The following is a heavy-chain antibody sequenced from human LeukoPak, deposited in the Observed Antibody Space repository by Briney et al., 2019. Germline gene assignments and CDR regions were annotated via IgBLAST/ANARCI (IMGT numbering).Heavy chain of an antibody. CDR3: ARNDK. CDR2: ISYDGSNK. V-gene: IGHV3-30-3*01. J-gene: IGHJ4*02. CDR1: GFTFSSYA. D-gene: IGHD1-1*01. Sequence: GSLRLSCAASGFTFSSYAMHWVRQAPGKGLEWVAVISYDGSNKYYADSVKGRFTISRDNSKNTLYLQMNSLRAEDTAVYYCARNDKWGQGTLVTVSS.